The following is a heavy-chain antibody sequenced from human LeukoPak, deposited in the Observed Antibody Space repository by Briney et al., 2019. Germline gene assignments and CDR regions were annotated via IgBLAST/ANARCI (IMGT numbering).Heavy chain of an antibody. V-gene: IGHV4-59*01. CDR2: FYYSGST. Sequence: SETLSLTCTVSGGSISSYYWSWIRQPPGKGLEWIGYFYYSGSTNYNPSLKSRVTISVDTSKNQFSLKLSSVTAADTAVYYCARGQLNFDYWGQGTLVTVSS. CDR1: GGSISSYY. CDR3: ARGQLNFDY. D-gene: IGHD6-6*01. J-gene: IGHJ4*02.